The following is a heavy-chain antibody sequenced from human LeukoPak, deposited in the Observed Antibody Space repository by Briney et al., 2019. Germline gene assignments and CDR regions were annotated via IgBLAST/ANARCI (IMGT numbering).Heavy chain of an antibody. J-gene: IGHJ4*02. CDR3: ARTLHDFWSGYASYFDY. CDR2: IKQDGSEK. V-gene: IGHV3-7*01. Sequence: GGSLRLSCAASGFTFSSYWMSWVRQAPGKGLEWVANIKQDGSEKYYVDSVKGRFTISRDNVKNSLYLQMNSLRAEDTAVYYCARTLHDFWSGYASYFDYWGQGTLVTVSS. CDR1: GFTFSSYW. D-gene: IGHD3-3*01.